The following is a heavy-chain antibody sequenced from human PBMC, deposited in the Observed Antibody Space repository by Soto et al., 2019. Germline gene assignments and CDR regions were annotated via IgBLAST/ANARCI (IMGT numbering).Heavy chain of an antibody. D-gene: IGHD3-3*01. CDR2: ISGSGGST. CDR3: AKDPGYDFWSGYSGDY. Sequence: PGGSLRLSCAASGFTFSSYAMSWVRQAPGKGLEWVSAISGSGGSTYYADSVKGRFTISRDNSKNTLYLQMNSLRAEDTAVYYCAKDPGYDFWSGYSGDYWGQGTLVTVSS. CDR1: GFTFSSYA. J-gene: IGHJ4*02. V-gene: IGHV3-23*01.